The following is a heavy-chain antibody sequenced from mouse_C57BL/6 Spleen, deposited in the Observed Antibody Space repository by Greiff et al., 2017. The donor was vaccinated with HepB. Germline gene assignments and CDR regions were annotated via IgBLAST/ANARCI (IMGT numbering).Heavy chain of an antibody. Sequence: VQLQQPGAELVKPGASVKMSCKASGYTFTSYWITWVKQRPGQGLEWIGDIYPGSGSTNYNEKFKSKATLTVDTSSSTAYMQLSSLTSEDSAVYYCAREGGNYDRYFDVWGTGTTVTVAS. D-gene: IGHD2-1*01. V-gene: IGHV1-55*01. CDR1: GYTFTSYW. CDR3: AREGGNYDRYFDV. J-gene: IGHJ1*03. CDR2: IYPGSGST.